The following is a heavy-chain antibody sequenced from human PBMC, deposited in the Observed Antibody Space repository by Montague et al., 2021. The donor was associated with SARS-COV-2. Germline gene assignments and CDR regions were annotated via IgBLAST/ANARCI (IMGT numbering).Heavy chain of an antibody. CDR1: GDSIMTTDC. D-gene: IGHD4-23*01. J-gene: IGHJ4*02. CDR2: IYQGAST. CDR3: VRAGGFHNRPPV. Sequence: SETLSLTCAVSGDSIMTTDCWSWVRQPPGKGLEWIGEIYQGASTNYNPSLKSRVTMSVDRSKNQVSLELYPVTAADTALYYCVRAGGFHNRPPVWGQGALVIVSS. V-gene: IGHV4-4*02.